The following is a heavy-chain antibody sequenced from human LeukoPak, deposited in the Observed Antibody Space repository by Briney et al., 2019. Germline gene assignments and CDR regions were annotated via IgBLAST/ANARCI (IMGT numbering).Heavy chain of an antibody. Sequence: PGGSLRLSCTASGFTFGDYAMSWVRQAPGKGLEWVGFSRSKAYGGTTEYAASVKGRFTISRDDSKSIAYLQMNSLKTEDTAVYYCTRAPYGDSFDYWGQGTLVTVSS. CDR2: SRSKAYGGTT. CDR3: TRAPYGDSFDY. J-gene: IGHJ4*02. D-gene: IGHD4-17*01. CDR1: GFTFGDYA. V-gene: IGHV3-49*04.